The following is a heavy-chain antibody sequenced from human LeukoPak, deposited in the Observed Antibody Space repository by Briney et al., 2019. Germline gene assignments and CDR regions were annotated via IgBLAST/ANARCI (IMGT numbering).Heavy chain of an antibody. J-gene: IGHJ4*02. CDR1: GFTFSSYW. CDR2: INSDGSST. D-gene: IGHD2-2*01. Sequence: PGGSLRLSCAASGFTFSSYWMHWVRQAPGKGLVWVSRINSDGSSTSYADSVKGRFTISRDNAKNTLYLQMSNLRAEDTAVYYCTKVASCSSNSCPKYFDCWGQGTLVAVSS. CDR3: TKVASCSSNSCPKYFDC. V-gene: IGHV3-74*01.